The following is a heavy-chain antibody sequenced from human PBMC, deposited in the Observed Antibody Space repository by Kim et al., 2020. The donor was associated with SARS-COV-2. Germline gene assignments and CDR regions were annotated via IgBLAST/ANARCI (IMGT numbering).Heavy chain of an antibody. V-gene: IGHV3-11*05. CDR3: ARDDSSSWYPLYGMDV. J-gene: IGHJ6*02. D-gene: IGHD6-13*01. Sequence: ESEEGRFTISRDNAKNSLYLQMNSLRAEDTAVYYCARDDSSSWYPLYGMDVWGQGTTVTVSS.